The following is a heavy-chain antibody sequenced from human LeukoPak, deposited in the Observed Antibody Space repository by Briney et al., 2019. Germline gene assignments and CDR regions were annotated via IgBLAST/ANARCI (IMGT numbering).Heavy chain of an antibody. CDR3: ARAGGAPPAALDLDH. CDR1: GASVSRYS. J-gene: IGHJ4*02. V-gene: IGHV4-59*02. D-gene: IGHD2-21*01. CDR2: ISSSGST. Sequence: SETLSLTCTVSGASVSRYSWSWIRQPPGKGLEWIGYISSSGSTNYNPSLKSRVTISVDTSTNQFSLRLTSMTSADTAVYYCARAGGAPPAALDLDHWGQGTLVTVSS.